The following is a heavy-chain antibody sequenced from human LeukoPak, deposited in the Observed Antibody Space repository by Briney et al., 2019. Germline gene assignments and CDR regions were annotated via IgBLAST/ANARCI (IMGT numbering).Heavy chain of an antibody. D-gene: IGHD5-12*01. CDR3: ARGRREVATEDYYFDY. V-gene: IGHV1-8*03. Sequence: ASVKVSCKASGYTFTSYDINWVRQATGQGLEWMGWMSPNSGNTGYAQKFQGRVTITRNTSISTAYMELSSLRSEDTAVYYCARGRREVATEDYYFDYWGQGTLVTVSS. J-gene: IGHJ4*02. CDR2: MSPNSGNT. CDR1: GYTFTSYD.